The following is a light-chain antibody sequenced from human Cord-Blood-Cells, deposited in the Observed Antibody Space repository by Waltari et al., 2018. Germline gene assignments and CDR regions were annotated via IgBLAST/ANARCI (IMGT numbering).Light chain of an antibody. Sequence: SYELTQPSSVSVSPGQTARITCSGDVLAKKYARWFQQKPGQAPVLVIYKDSERPPGIPERCSGTSSGTTVTLTSSGAQVEDEADYYCYSAADNSWVFGGGTKLTVL. CDR1: VLAKKY. CDR3: YSAADNSWV. CDR2: KDS. V-gene: IGLV3-27*01. J-gene: IGLJ3*02.